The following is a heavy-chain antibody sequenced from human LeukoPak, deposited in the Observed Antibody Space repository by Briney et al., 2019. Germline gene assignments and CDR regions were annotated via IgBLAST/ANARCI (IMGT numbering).Heavy chain of an antibody. J-gene: IGHJ4*02. CDR3: ARLGLTMVRGVIAFTGTTYYFDY. Sequence: SETLSLTCAVYGGSFSGYYWSWIRQPPGKGLEWIGEINHSGSTNYNPSLKSRVTISVDTSKNQFSLKLSSETAADTAVYYCARLGLTMVRGVIAFTGTTYYFDYWGQGTLVTVSS. CDR1: GGSFSGYY. D-gene: IGHD3-10*01. V-gene: IGHV4-34*01. CDR2: INHSGST.